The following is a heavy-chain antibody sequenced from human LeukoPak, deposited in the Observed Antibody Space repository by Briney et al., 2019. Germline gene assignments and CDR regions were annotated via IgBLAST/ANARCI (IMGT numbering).Heavy chain of an antibody. CDR3: ARDHAVAGPLDY. CDR1: GFTFSSYS. J-gene: IGHJ4*02. CDR2: ISSSSSCI. Sequence: GGSLRLSCAASGFTFSSYSMNWVRQAPGKGLEWVSSISSSSSCIYYADSVKGRFTISRDNAKNSLYLQMNSLRAEDTAVYYCARDHAVAGPLDYWGQGTLVTVSS. V-gene: IGHV3-21*01. D-gene: IGHD6-19*01.